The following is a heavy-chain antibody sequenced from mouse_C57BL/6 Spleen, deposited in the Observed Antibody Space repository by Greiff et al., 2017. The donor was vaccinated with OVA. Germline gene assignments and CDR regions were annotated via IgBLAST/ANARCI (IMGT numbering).Heavy chain of an antibody. D-gene: IGHD1-1*01. CDR1: GYTFTDYE. Sequence: VELMESGAELVRPGASVTLSCKASGYTFTDYEMHWVKQTPVHGLEWIGAIDPETGGTAYNQKFKGKAILTADKSSSTAYMELRSLTSEDSAVYYCTLSYYDGSSPWFAYWGQGTLVTVSA. V-gene: IGHV1-15*01. CDR2: IDPETGGT. CDR3: TLSYYDGSSPWFAY. J-gene: IGHJ3*01.